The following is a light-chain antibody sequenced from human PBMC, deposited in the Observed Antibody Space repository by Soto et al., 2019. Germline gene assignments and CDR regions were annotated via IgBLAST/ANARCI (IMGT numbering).Light chain of an antibody. V-gene: IGKV3-20*01. J-gene: IGKJ4*01. Sequence: EIVLTQSPGTLSLSPGERATLSCRASQSVYKNFLARYQQKPGQAPRLLINGASNRATGIPDRFSGSGSGTDFSLTIDRLEPEDFAVYFWQQYCSSPPTFGGGPKVALK. CDR2: GAS. CDR1: QSVYKNF. CDR3: QQYCSSPPT.